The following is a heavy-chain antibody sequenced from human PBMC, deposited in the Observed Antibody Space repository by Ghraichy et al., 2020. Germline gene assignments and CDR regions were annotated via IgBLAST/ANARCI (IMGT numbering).Heavy chain of an antibody. CDR1: GGSISSYY. V-gene: IGHV4-4*07. CDR3: AGITGPADWFDP. Sequence: SQTLSLTCTVSGGSISSYYWSWIRQPAGKGLEWIGRIYTSGSTNYNPSLKSRVTMSVDTSKNQFSLKLSSVTAADTAVYYCAGITGPADWFDPWGQGTLVTVSS. CDR2: IYTSGST. D-gene: IGHD1-20*01. J-gene: IGHJ5*02.